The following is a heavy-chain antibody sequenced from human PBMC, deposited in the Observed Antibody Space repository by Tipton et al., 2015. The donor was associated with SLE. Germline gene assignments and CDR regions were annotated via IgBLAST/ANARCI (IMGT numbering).Heavy chain of an antibody. CDR1: GGSISSYY. D-gene: IGHD2-2*01. V-gene: IGHV4-59*01. CDR2: IYYSGST. Sequence: TLSLTCTVSGGSISSYYWSWIRQPPGKGLEWIGYIYYSGSTNYNPSLKSRVTISVDTSKNQFSLKLSSVTAADTAVYYCARGYQLPLGPHYYYYMDVWGKGTTVTVSS. J-gene: IGHJ6*03. CDR3: ARGYQLPLGPHYYYYMDV.